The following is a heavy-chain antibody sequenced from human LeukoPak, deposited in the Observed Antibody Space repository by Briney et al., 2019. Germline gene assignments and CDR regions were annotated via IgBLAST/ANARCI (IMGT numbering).Heavy chain of an antibody. CDR1: GFTSSSYW. CDR2: IKEDGSEK. CDR3: AGGYGWTTNY. D-gene: IGHD3-10*01. Sequence: GGSLRLSCAASGFTSSSYWMTWVRQAPGKGLEWVANIKEDGSEKNYVDSLKGRFTISRDNAKDSLYLQMNSLRAEDTAVYYCAGGYGWTTNYWGQGTLVTVSS. V-gene: IGHV3-7*04. J-gene: IGHJ4*02.